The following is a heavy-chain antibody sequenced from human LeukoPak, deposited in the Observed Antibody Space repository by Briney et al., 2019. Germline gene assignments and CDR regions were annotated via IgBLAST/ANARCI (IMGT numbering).Heavy chain of an antibody. CDR3: AKSTGSSWYYFDC. CDR1: GFTFSSYA. D-gene: IGHD6-13*01. V-gene: IGHV3-23*01. J-gene: IGHJ4*02. CDR2: IGGSGGST. Sequence: GGSLRLSCAASGFTFSSYAMSWARQPPGKGLEWVSAIGGSGGSTYYADSVKGRFTISRDNSKNTLYLQMNSLRAEDTAVYYCAKSTGSSWYYFDCWGQGTLVTVSS.